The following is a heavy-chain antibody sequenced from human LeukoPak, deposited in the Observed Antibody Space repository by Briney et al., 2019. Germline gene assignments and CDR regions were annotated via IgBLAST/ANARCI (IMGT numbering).Heavy chain of an antibody. CDR2: IYYSGST. CDR1: GGSISSSSYY. D-gene: IGHD3-10*01. CDR3: ARSPTKRVTDDY. V-gene: IGHV4-39*07. J-gene: IGHJ4*02. Sequence: KTSETLSLTCTVSGGSISSSSYYWCWIRHPRGKGLVWIGSIYYSGSTYYNPSLKSRVTISVDKSKTQFSLTLTSVTAADTAVYFCARSPTKRVTDDYWGQGTLVTVSS.